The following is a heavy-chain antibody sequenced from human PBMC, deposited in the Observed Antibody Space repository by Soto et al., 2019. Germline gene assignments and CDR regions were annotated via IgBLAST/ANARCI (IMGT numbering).Heavy chain of an antibody. J-gene: IGHJ4*02. CDR1: GGSISSSSYY. D-gene: IGHD6-13*01. Sequence: PSETLSLTCTVSGGSISSSSYYWGWIRQPPGKGLEWIGSIYYSGSTYYNPSLKSRVTISVDTSKNRFSLKLSSVTAADTAVYYCARGRRYSSSWYSDYWGQGTLVTVSS. CDR2: IYYSGST. V-gene: IGHV4-39*01. CDR3: ARGRRYSSSWYSDY.